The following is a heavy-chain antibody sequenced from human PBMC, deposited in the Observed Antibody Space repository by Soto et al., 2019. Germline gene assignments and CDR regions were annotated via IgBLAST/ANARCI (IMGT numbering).Heavy chain of an antibody. J-gene: IGHJ5*02. Sequence: QLQLQESGPGLVKPSETLSLTCTVSGGPISSSSYYWGWIRQPPGKGLEWIGSIYYSGSTYYNPSLKSRVTISVDTSKNQFSLKLSSVTAADTAVYYCARLIDHYATWFDPWGQGTLVTVSS. CDR3: ARLIDHYATWFDP. V-gene: IGHV4-39*01. CDR2: IYYSGST. D-gene: IGHD3-16*01. CDR1: GGPISSSSYY.